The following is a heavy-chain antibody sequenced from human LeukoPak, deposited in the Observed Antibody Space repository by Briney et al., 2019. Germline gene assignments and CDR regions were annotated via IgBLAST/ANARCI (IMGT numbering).Heavy chain of an antibody. CDR1: GGSFSGYY. CDR2: INHSGST. D-gene: IGHD2-21*01. V-gene: IGHV4-34*01. CDR3: ARRKRGHSDY. Sequence: PSETLSLTCAVCGGSFSGYYWSWIRQPPGKGLEWIGEINHSGSTNYNPSLKSRVTISVDTSKNQFSLKLSSVTAADTAVYYCARRKRGHSDYWGQGTLVTVSS. J-gene: IGHJ4*02.